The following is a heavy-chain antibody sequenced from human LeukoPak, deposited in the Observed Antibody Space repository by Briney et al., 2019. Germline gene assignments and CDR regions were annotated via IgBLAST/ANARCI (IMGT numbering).Heavy chain of an antibody. J-gene: IGHJ2*01. D-gene: IGHD2-15*01. CDR3: ARDPLGYCSGGSCYSPKDRYFDL. Sequence: YNPSLKSRVTMSVDTSKNQFSLKLSSVTAADTAVYYCARDPLGYCSGGSCYSPKDRYFDLWGRGTLVTVSS. V-gene: IGHV4-4*07.